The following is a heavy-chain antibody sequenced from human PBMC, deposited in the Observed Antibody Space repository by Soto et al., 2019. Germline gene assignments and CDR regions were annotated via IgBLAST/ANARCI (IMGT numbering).Heavy chain of an antibody. CDR1: GGSISSYY. J-gene: IGHJ4*02. D-gene: IGHD3-10*01. Sequence: PSETLSLTCTVSGGSISSYYWSWIRQPLGKGLEWIGYIYYSGSTNYNPSLKSRVTISVDTSKNQFSLKLSSVTAADTAVYYCARGETYYYGSGSYFNFDYWGQGTLVTVSS. CDR3: ARGETYYYGSGSYFNFDY. CDR2: IYYSGST. V-gene: IGHV4-59*01.